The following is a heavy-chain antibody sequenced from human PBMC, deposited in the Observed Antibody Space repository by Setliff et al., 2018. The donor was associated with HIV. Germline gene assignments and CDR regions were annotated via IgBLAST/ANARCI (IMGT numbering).Heavy chain of an antibody. Sequence: SETLSLTCAVYGGSFSGYYWSWIRQPPGKGLEWSGEINHSGSTNYNPSLKSRVTISVDTSKNQFSLTLSSVTAADTAVYYCAIRGSSGWYVGGYFDYWGQGTLVTVSS. CDR1: GGSFSGYY. D-gene: IGHD6-19*01. CDR3: AIRGSSGWYVGGYFDY. V-gene: IGHV4-34*01. CDR2: INHSGST. J-gene: IGHJ4*02.